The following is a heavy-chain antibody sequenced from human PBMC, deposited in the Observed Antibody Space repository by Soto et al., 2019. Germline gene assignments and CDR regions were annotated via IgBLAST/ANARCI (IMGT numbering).Heavy chain of an antibody. Sequence: PGGSLRLSCAASGFTFSDYYMSWIRQAPGKGLEWVSYISSSGSTIYYADSVKGWVTMTRDTSISTAYMELSRLRSDDTAVYYCARDFTGSSVSAFDIWGQGTMVTVSS. CDR2: ISSSGSTI. D-gene: IGHD6-6*01. V-gene: IGHV3-11*01. CDR3: ARDFTGSSVSAFDI. J-gene: IGHJ3*02. CDR1: GFTFSDYY.